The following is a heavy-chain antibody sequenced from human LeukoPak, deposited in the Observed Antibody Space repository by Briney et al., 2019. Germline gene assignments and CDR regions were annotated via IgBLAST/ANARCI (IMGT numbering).Heavy chain of an antibody. Sequence: SETLSLTCAVYGGSFSGYYWSWIRQPPGKGLEWIGYIYYSGSTNYNPSLKSRVTISVDTSKNQFSLKLSSVTAADTAVYYCARDRPSGINWFDPWGQGTLVTVSS. CDR3: ARDRPSGINWFDP. CDR1: GGSFSGYY. CDR2: IYYSGST. D-gene: IGHD1-14*01. J-gene: IGHJ5*02. V-gene: IGHV4-59*01.